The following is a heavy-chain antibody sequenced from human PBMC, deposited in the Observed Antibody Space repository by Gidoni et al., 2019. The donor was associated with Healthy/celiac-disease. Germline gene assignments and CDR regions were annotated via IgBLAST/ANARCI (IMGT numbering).Heavy chain of an antibody. CDR2: ISSSSSYI. Sequence: EVQLVESGGGLVKPGGSLRLSGAASGFPFSSYSMNWVRQAPGKGLEWVSSISSSSSYIYYADSVKGRFTISRDNAKNSLYLQMNSLRAKDTAVYYCARVIYGMDVWGQGTTVTVSS. V-gene: IGHV3-21*01. CDR1: GFPFSSYS. J-gene: IGHJ6*02. CDR3: ARVIYGMDV.